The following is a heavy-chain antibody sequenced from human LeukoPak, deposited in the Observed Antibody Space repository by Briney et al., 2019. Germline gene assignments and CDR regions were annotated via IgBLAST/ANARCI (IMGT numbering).Heavy chain of an antibody. V-gene: IGHV4-34*01. CDR3: ARGGSQTQYYYDSSGYYKRPGRPFDY. D-gene: IGHD3-22*01. J-gene: IGHJ4*02. CDR2: INHSGST. CDR1: GGSFSGYY. Sequence: PPETLSLTCAVYGGSFSGYYWSWIRQPPGKGLEWIGEINHSGSTNYNPSLKSRVTISVDTSKNQFSLKLSSVTAADTAVYYCARGGSQTQYYYDSSGYYKRPGRPFDYWGQGTLVTVSS.